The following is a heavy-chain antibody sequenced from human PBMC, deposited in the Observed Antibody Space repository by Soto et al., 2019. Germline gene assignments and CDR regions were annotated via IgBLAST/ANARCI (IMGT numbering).Heavy chain of an antibody. CDR1: GFTFSSYG. J-gene: IGHJ4*02. CDR2: ISYDGSDK. D-gene: IGHD1-20*01. CDR3: AKVRYDCQHAPYYFDN. V-gene: IGHV3-30*18. Sequence: QVQLVESGGGVVQPGRSLRLSCAASGFTFSSYGMHWVRQAPGKGLEWVAVISYDGSDKYYADSVKGRFTISRDNSKNTLYLQRNGLRAEDTAVYHCAKVRYDCQHAPYYFDNWGQGTLVTVSS.